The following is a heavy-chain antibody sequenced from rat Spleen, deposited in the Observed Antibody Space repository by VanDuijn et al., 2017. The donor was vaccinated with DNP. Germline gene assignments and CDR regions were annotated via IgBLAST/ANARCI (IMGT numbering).Heavy chain of an antibody. CDR3: TRDREFGPDY. CDR2: IWTGGST. J-gene: IGHJ2*01. CDR1: GFSLTSYH. V-gene: IGHV2-43*01. D-gene: IGHD4-3*01. Sequence: QVQLKESGPGLVQPSQTLSLACTVSGFSLTSYHVHWVRQPSGKGLEWMGVIWTGGSTEYNSALKSRLSINRDTSKSQVFLKMNSLQTDDTGTYYCTRDREFGPDYWGQGVMVTVSS.